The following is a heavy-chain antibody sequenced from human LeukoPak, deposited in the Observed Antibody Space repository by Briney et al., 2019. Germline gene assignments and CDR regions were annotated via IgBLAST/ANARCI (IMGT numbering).Heavy chain of an antibody. CDR3: ASRGVPCSSTSCQKFFDY. Sequence: PSETLSLTCAVYGGSFSGYYWSWIRQPPGKGLEWIGEINHSGSTNYNPSLKSRVTISVDTSKNQFSLKLSSVTAADTAVYYCASRGVPCSSTSCQKFFDYWGQGTLVTVSS. CDR2: INHSGST. D-gene: IGHD2-2*01. J-gene: IGHJ4*02. V-gene: IGHV4-34*01. CDR1: GGSFSGYY.